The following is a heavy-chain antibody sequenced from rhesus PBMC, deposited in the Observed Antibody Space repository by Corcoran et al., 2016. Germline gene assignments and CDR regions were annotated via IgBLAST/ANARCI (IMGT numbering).Heavy chain of an antibody. CDR1: GFTFSSYD. CDR2: ISYTGQTK. J-gene: IGHJ4*01. V-gene: IGHV3-136*01. CDR3: TREKTPRGRRRGDLDN. D-gene: IGHD3-34*01. Sequence: EVQLVESGGGLVQPGGSLRLSCAASGFTFSSYDMSWVRQAPGKGLEWVSYISYTGQTKYYADSVKGRFTRSRENAKNSLSLQMSSLRAEDTAVYYCTREKTPRGRRRGDLDNWGQGVLVTVSS.